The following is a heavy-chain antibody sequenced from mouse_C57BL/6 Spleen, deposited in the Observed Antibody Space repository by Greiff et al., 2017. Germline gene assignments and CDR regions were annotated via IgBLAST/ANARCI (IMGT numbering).Heavy chain of an antibody. V-gene: IGHV1-80*01. CDR3: ARFITTAFDY. Sequence: VQVVESGAELVKPGASVKISCKASGYAFSSYWMNWVKQRPGKGLEWIGQIYPGDGDTNYNGKFKGKATLTADKSSSTAYMQLSSLTSEDSAVYFCARFITTAFDYWGQGTTLTVSS. J-gene: IGHJ2*01. D-gene: IGHD1-1*01. CDR1: GYAFSSYW. CDR2: IYPGDGDT.